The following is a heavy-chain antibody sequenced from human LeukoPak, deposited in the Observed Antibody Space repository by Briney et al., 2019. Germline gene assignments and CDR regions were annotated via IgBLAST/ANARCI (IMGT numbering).Heavy chain of an antibody. CDR3: TRGNYSGFDI. Sequence: PSQTLSLTCAISGDSVVTNNVAWKWIRQSPSRGLEWLGRTYLRSKWYNEYAVSVTSRITINPDTSRNHFSLQLNSVIPEDTAVYYCTRGNYSGFDIWGQGTMVTVSS. J-gene: IGHJ3*02. D-gene: IGHD1-7*01. CDR2: TYLRSKWYN. CDR1: GDSVVTNNVA. V-gene: IGHV6-1*01.